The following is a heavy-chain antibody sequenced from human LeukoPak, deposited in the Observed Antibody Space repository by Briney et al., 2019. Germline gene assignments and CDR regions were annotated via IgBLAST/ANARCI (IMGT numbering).Heavy chain of an antibody. CDR2: IYHSGST. V-gene: IGHV4-38-2*02. CDR1: GYSISSGYY. Sequence: PSETLSLTCTVSGYSISSGYYWGWIRQPPGKGLEWIGSIYHSGSTYYNPSLKSRVTVSVDTSKNQFSLKLSSVTAADTAVYYCASSAPPYSYGYKDYWGQGTLVTVSS. J-gene: IGHJ4*02. D-gene: IGHD5-18*01. CDR3: ASSAPPYSYGYKDY.